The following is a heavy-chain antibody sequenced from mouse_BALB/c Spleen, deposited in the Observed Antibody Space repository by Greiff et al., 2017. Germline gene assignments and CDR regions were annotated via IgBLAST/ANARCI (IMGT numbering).Heavy chain of an antibody. D-gene: IGHD2-1*01. CDR1: GFSLTGFG. Sequence: QVQLKQSGPGLVAPSQSLSITCTVSGFSLTGFGVSWIRQPPGKGLEWLGIICGGGSTYYHSALKSRLGTSKDNSKSQVFLKMNSLQTDDTAVYYGGKHDDNYVGVDYWGQGTTLTVSA. J-gene: IGHJ2*01. CDR3: GKHDDNYVGVDY. V-gene: IGHV2-6-5*01. CDR2: ICGGGST.